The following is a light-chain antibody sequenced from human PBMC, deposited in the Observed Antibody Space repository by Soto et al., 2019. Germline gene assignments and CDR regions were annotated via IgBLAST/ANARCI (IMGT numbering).Light chain of an antibody. CDR1: QSVSSDY. J-gene: IGKJ2*01. Sequence: EIVLTQSPDTLSLSPGERATLSCRASQSVSSDYLVWYQQKPGQAPRLLIYGASRRATGIPDRFSGSGSGTDFILTISRLEPEDFAVYYCQHYGLLPRHPFGQGTKLEIK. CDR2: GAS. CDR3: QHYGLLPRHP. V-gene: IGKV3-20*01.